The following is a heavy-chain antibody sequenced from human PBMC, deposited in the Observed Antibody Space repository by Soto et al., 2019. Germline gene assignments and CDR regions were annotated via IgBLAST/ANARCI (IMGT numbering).Heavy chain of an antibody. CDR1: GGSINSSNW. D-gene: IGHD2-2*01. CDR2: IYHSGST. J-gene: IGHJ4*02. V-gene: IGHV4-4*02. Sequence: QVQLQESGPGLVKPSGTLSLTCAVSGGSINSSNWWSWVRQPPGKGLEWIGEIYHSGSTNYNPSLKSRVTISVDKSKNQFSLNLSSMTAADTAVYYCPRGGDVVVPTALDYWGQGTLVTVSS. CDR3: PRGGDVVVPTALDY.